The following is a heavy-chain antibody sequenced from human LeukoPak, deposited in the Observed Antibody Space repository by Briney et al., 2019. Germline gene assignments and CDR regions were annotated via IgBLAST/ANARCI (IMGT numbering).Heavy chain of an antibody. CDR3: ARGGVGRLGSRYYYYYYMDV. CDR2: INPNSGGT. D-gene: IGHD7-27*01. V-gene: IGHV1-2*02. J-gene: IGHJ6*03. CDR1: GYTFTGYY. Sequence: GASVKVSCKASGYTFTGYYMHWVRQAPGQGLEWMGWINPNSGGTNYAQKFQGRVTMTRDTSISTAYMELSRLRSDDTAVYYCARGGVGRLGSRYYYYYYMDVWGKGTTVTVSS.